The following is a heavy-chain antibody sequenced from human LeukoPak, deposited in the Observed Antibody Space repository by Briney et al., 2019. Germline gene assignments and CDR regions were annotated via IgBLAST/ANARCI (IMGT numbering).Heavy chain of an antibody. CDR1: GFTFSIYS. J-gene: IGHJ4*02. V-gene: IGHV3-48*01. D-gene: IGHD4-17*01. CDR3: ARDYYGDYYFDY. CDR2: ISSSTSTI. Sequence: GGSLRLSCAASGFTFSIYSINWVRQAPGRGLEWVSYISSSTSTIYYADSVKGRFTISRDNAQNSLYLQMNRLRAEDTAVYYCARDYYGDYYFDYWGQGTLVTVSS.